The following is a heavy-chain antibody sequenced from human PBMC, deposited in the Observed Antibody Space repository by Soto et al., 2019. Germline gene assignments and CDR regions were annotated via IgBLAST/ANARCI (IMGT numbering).Heavy chain of an antibody. Sequence: GGSLRLSCAASGFTFTDYAISWVRQAPGKGLEWVSTISGSGGSTYYTDSVKGRFTISRDNSKNTLYLQMNGLRAEDTAVYYCASGWDLYFSYWGQGTLVTVSS. J-gene: IGHJ4*02. V-gene: IGHV3-23*01. CDR1: GFTFTDYA. CDR3: ASGWDLYFSY. D-gene: IGHD1-26*01. CDR2: ISGSGGST.